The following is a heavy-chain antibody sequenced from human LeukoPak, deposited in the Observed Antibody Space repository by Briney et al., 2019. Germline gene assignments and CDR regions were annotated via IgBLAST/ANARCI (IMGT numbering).Heavy chain of an antibody. CDR1: GVTFSSYS. J-gene: IGHJ4*02. V-gene: IGHV3-21*01. Sequence: GGSLRLSCAASGVTFSSYSMKWGRHAPGKGLEWVSSISSSSSYIYYTDSVKGRFTISRDNAKNSLYLQMNSLRAEDTAVYYCARDYGLDYWGQGTLVTVSS. D-gene: IGHD3-16*01. CDR2: ISSSSSYI. CDR3: ARDYGLDY.